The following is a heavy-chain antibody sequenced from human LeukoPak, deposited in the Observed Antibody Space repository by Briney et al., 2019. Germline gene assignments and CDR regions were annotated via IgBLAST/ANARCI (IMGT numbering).Heavy chain of an antibody. J-gene: IGHJ3*02. Sequence: APVKVSCKASGYTFTSYYMHWVRQAPGQGLEWMGIINPSGGSTSYAQKFQGRVTMTRDTSTSTVYMELSSLRSEDTAVYYCARPWRQLAGGYAFDIWGQGTMVTVSS. CDR2: INPSGGST. CDR1: GYTFTSYY. D-gene: IGHD6-6*01. CDR3: ARPWRQLAGGYAFDI. V-gene: IGHV1-46*01.